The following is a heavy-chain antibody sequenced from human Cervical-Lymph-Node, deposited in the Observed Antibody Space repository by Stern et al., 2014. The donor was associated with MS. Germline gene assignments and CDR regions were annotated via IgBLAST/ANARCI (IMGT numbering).Heavy chain of an antibody. D-gene: IGHD1-1*01. CDR2: FIPLFGTT. Sequence: VQLVESGADVKKPGSSVKVSCTASGDTFINFGISWGRQAPGQGLEWMGGFIPLFGTTEYVQKFQGRVTISADESASTVYMELSDLTSEDTAVYYCARDNDDNGMDVWGQGTTVTVSS. V-gene: IGHV1-69*01. J-gene: IGHJ6*02. CDR1: GDTFINFG. CDR3: ARDNDDNGMDV.